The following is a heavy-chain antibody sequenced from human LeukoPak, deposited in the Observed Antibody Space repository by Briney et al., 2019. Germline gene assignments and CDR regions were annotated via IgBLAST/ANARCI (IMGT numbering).Heavy chain of an antibody. J-gene: IGHJ6*03. CDR3: AKGGRTSCYTNCKDYYYMDV. Sequence: PGGSLRLSCAASGFTFSSYSMNWVRQPPGKGLEWVSNIGTSGTTIYYADSVKGRFTISRDNAKNSLYLQMNSLRAEDTAVYYCAKGGRTSCYTNCKDYYYMDVWGKGITVTVSS. CDR2: IGTSGTTI. D-gene: IGHD2-2*02. V-gene: IGHV3-48*01. CDR1: GFTFSSYS.